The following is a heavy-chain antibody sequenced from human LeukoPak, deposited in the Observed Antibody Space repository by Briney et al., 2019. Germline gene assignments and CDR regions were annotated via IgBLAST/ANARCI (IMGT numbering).Heavy chain of an antibody. V-gene: IGHV4-59*01. CDR1: GGPIRSYY. CDR2: IYYSGST. Sequence: PSETLSLTCTVSGGPIRSYYWSWIRQPPGKGLEWIGYIYYSGSTNYNPSLKSRVTISVDTSKNQFSLKLSSVTAADTAVYYCARDRYGDYVADYWGQGTLVTVSS. CDR3: ARDRYGDYVADY. D-gene: IGHD4-17*01. J-gene: IGHJ4*02.